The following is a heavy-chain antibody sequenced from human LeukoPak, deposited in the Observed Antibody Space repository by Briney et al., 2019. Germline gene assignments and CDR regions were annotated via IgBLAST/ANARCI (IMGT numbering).Heavy chain of an antibody. CDR3: ARGSGDFGGGSYMDV. Sequence: PSETLSLTCAVYGGSFSGYYCSWIRQPPGKGLEWIGEINHSGSTNYNPSLKSRVTISVDTSKNQFSLKLSSVTAADTAVYYCARGSGDFGGGSYMDVWGKGTTVTVSS. D-gene: IGHD4-17*01. CDR1: GGSFSGYY. CDR2: INHSGST. V-gene: IGHV4-34*01. J-gene: IGHJ6*03.